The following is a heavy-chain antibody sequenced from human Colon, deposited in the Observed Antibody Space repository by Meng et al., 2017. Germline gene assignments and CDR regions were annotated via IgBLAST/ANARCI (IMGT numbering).Heavy chain of an antibody. D-gene: IGHD5-12*01. CDR2: MNPNSGNT. V-gene: IGHV1-8*03. CDR3: ARYAATMAAFDY. Sequence: ASAKVSCKASGYAFTSYDINWVRQATGQGLEWMGWMNPNSGNTGYAQKFQGRVTITRNTSISTAYMELSSLGSEDTAVYYCARYAATMAAFDYWGQGTLVTVSS. CDR1: GYAFTSYD. J-gene: IGHJ4*01.